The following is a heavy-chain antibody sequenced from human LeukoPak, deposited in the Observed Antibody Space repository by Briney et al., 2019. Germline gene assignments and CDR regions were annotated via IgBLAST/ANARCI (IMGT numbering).Heavy chain of an antibody. CDR1: GFXFSSYS. V-gene: IGHV3-21*01. CDR2: ISSSSSYI. J-gene: IGHJ4*02. Sequence: PGGSLRLSCAASGFXFSSYSINWVRQAPGKGREWVSVISSSSSYIYYADSVKGRYTISRDNAKDSLYLQMNSLRAEDTAVYYCARDESSTSFDYWGQGTLVTVSS. CDR3: ARDESSTSFDY. D-gene: IGHD6-6*01.